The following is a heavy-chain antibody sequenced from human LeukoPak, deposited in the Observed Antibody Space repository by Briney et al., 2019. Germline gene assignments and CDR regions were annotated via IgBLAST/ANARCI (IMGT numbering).Heavy chain of an antibody. CDR1: GYSFTSYW. CDR3: ARLVGWLVPPVGKSDYYYYYMDV. Sequence: GESLKISCKGSGYSFTSYWIGWVRQMPGKGLEWMGIIYPGDSDTRYSPSFQGQVTISADKSISTAYLQWSSLKASDTAMYYCARLVGWLVPPVGKSDYYYYYMDVWGKGTTVTVSS. V-gene: IGHV5-51*01. J-gene: IGHJ6*03. D-gene: IGHD6-19*01. CDR2: IYPGDSDT.